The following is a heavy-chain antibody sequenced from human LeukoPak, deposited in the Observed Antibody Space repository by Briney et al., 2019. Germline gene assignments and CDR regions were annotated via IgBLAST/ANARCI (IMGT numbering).Heavy chain of an antibody. CDR3: AKDRYTSGYFDLEH. V-gene: IGHV3-9*01. CDR2: ISWDSGSI. Sequence: GGSLRLSCAASGFTFYNYAMQWVRQAPGKGLEWVSGISWDSGSIGYAESVKGRFTISRDNAKNSLYLQMNSLRAEDTALYCAKDRYTSGYFDLEHWGRGTLVTVSS. J-gene: IGHJ1*01. CDR1: GFTFYNYA. D-gene: IGHD6-19*01.